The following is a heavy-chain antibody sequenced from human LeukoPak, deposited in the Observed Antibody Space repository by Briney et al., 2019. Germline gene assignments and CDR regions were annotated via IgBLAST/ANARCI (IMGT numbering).Heavy chain of an antibody. Sequence: PSGTLSLTCGVSGXSISGTNWWSWVRQPPGQVLEWIGEISLAGQTNYNPSLNGRVTMSLDKSSNQLSLHLTSVTAADTATYFCSRESGPFCPFGYWGQGTLVIVSS. J-gene: IGHJ4*02. D-gene: IGHD1-26*01. CDR3: SRESGPFCPFGY. CDR2: ISLAGQT. V-gene: IGHV4-4*02. CDR1: GXSISGTNW.